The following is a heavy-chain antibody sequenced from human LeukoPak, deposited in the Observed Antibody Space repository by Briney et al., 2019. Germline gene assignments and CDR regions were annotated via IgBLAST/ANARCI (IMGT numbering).Heavy chain of an antibody. V-gene: IGHV4-34*01. CDR1: GGSFSGYY. CDR3: ARHRRAVAGSRYYYYMDV. D-gene: IGHD6-19*01. J-gene: IGHJ6*03. CDR2: INHSGST. Sequence: SETLSLTCAVYGGSFSGYYWSWIRKPPGKGLEWIGEINHSGSTNYNPSLKGRVTISVDTSKNQFSLKLSSVTAADTAVYYCARHRRAVAGSRYYYYMDVWGKGTTVTISS.